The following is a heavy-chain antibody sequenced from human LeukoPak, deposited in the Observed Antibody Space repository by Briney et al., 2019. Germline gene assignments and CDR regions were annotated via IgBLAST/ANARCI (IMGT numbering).Heavy chain of an antibody. V-gene: IGHV3-15*01. D-gene: IGHD2-2*02. CDR2: IKSKTDGGTT. Sequence: PGGSLRLSCAASGFTFSNAWMSWVRQAPGKGLEWVGRIKSKTDGGTTDFAAPVKGRFTISRDDSKNTLYLQMNSLRAEDTAVYYCARDPRVVVPAAIEYYMDVWGKGTTVTVSS. J-gene: IGHJ6*03. CDR1: GFTFSNAW. CDR3: ARDPRVVVPAAIEYYMDV.